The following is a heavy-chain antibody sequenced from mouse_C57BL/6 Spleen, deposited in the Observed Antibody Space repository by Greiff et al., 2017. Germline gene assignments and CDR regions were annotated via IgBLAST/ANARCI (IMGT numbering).Heavy chain of an antibody. CDR3: ARWRDYYGSSDY. V-gene: IGHV1-82*01. CDR1: GYAFSSSW. CDR2: IYPGDGDT. Sequence: QVQLQQSGPELVKPGASVKISCKASGYAFSSSWMNWVKQRTGKGLEWIGRIYPGDGDTNYNGKFKGKATLTADKSSSTAYMQLSSLTSEDSAVYFCARWRDYYGSSDYWGQGTTLTVSS. J-gene: IGHJ2*01. D-gene: IGHD1-1*01.